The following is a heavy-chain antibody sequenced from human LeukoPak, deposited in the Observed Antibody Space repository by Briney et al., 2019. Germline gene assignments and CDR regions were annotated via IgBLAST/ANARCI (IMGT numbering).Heavy chain of an antibody. CDR3: SRDGGEGGNSAFDI. D-gene: IGHD3-16*01. CDR1: GFTLSDYI. J-gene: IGHJ3*02. V-gene: IGHV3-72*01. CDR2: IRRGANSYTT. Sequence: PGGSLRLSCAASGFTLSDYILDWVRQAPGKGLEWVGRIRRGANSYTTEYAASVKGRFTISRDDSKNSLYLHMNSLKTEDTAVYHCSRDGGEGGNSAFDIWGQGTMVTVSS.